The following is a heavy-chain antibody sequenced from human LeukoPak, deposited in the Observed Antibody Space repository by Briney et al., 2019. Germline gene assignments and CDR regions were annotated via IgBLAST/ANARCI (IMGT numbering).Heavy chain of an antibody. CDR3: ARDSAGGGWRI. V-gene: IGHV3-23*01. J-gene: IGHJ4*02. D-gene: IGHD6-19*01. Sequence: GGSLRLSCAASGFTFSSYAMSWVRQAPGKGLEWVSAISGSGGSTYYADSVKGRFTISRDNAKNSLYLQMNSLRAEDTAVYYCARDSAGGGWRIWGQGTLVTVSS. CDR2: ISGSGGST. CDR1: GFTFSSYA.